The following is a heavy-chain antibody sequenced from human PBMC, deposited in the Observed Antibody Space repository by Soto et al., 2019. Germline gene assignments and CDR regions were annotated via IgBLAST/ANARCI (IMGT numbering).Heavy chain of an antibody. CDR3: AKVTANIVATIPYFDY. J-gene: IGHJ4*02. CDR2: ISGSGGST. D-gene: IGHD5-12*01. CDR1: GFPFSSYA. Sequence: PGGSLRLSCAASGFPFSSYAMSWVRQAPGKGLEWVSAISGSGGSTYYADSVKGRFTISRDNSKNTLYLQMNSLRAEDTAVYYCAKVTANIVATIPYFDYWGQGTLVTVSS. V-gene: IGHV3-23*01.